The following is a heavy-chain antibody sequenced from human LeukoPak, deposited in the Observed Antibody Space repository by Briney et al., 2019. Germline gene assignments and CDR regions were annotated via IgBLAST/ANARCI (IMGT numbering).Heavy chain of an antibody. Sequence: PGGSLRLSCAASGFTFSSYGMHWVRQAPGKGLEWVAFIRYDGSNKYYADSVKGRFTISRDNSKNTLYLQMNSLRAEDTAVYYCAKVGLLASRELRWTGLRKDAFDIWGQGTMVTVSS. J-gene: IGHJ3*02. V-gene: IGHV3-30*02. CDR1: GFTFSSYG. D-gene: IGHD4-23*01. CDR3: AKVGLLASRELRWTGLRKDAFDI. CDR2: IRYDGSNK.